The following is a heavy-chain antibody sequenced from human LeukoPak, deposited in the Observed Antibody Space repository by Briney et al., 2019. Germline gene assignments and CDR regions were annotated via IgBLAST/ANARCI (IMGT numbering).Heavy chain of an antibody. D-gene: IGHD3-10*01. CDR2: IYTSGST. V-gene: IGHV4-4*07. CDR1: GGSISSYY. Sequence: PSETLSLTCTVSGGSISSYYWSWIRQPAGKGLEWIGRIYTSGSTNYNPPPKSRVTISLDTSRNQFSLKVNSVTAADTAVYYCAKSNGYGLVDIWGQGTMVTVSS. J-gene: IGHJ3*02. CDR3: AKSNGYGLVDI.